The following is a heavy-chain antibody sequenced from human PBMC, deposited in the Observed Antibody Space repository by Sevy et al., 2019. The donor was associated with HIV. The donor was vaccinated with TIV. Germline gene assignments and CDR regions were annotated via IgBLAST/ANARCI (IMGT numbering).Heavy chain of an antibody. CDR2: IRQDGSDK. CDR1: EFTFSRYC. D-gene: IGHD3-9*01. V-gene: IGHV3-7*03. J-gene: IGHJ4*02. CDR3: AGFRAGTFDYWGQGAGTFDY. Sequence: GGSLRLSCTASEFTFSRYCMSWIRRAPGKGLEWVATIRQDGSDKYYVDSVKGRFTISRDNAENSVYLQMNSVRAGDTAVYYCAGFRAGTFDYWGQGAGTFDYWGQGALVTVSS.